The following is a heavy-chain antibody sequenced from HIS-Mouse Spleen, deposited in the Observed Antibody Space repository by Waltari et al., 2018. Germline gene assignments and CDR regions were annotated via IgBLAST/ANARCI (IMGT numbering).Heavy chain of an antibody. CDR3: ARGKGSSSWYYFDY. D-gene: IGHD6-13*01. CDR1: GGYFSGYH. CDR2: INHRGST. V-gene: IGHV4-34*01. J-gene: IGHJ4*02. Sequence: QAQLQQWGAGLLTPSETLSLTCAASGGYFSGYHWSWNRQRPRKGLEWLGEINHRGSTHYNPSLKSRVTISVDTSKNQFSLKLSSVTAADTAVYYCARGKGSSSWYYFDYWGQGTLVTVSS.